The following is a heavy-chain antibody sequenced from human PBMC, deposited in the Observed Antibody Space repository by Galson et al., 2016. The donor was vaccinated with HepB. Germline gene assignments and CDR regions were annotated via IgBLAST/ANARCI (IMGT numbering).Heavy chain of an antibody. CDR2: IYTSGST. CDR3: ARSQGYSYAQRKYYFDY. Sequence: TLSLTCTVSGGSISSGSYYWSWIRQPAGKGLEWIGRIYTSGSTNYNPSLKSRVTISVDTSKNQFSLKLSSVTAADTAVDYCARSQGYSYAQRKYYFDYWGQGTLVTVS. CDR1: GGSISSGSYY. V-gene: IGHV4-61*02. D-gene: IGHD5-18*01. J-gene: IGHJ4*02.